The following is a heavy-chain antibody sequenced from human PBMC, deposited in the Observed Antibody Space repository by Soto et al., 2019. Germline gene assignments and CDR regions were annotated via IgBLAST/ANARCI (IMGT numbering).Heavy chain of an antibody. CDR1: GYSFRTYI. Sequence: ASVKVSCKTSGYSFRTYILYWVRQAPGQRLEWMGWINVGKGNTKYSEKFQDRVTITRDTSASTAYLELSSLRSEDSAVYYCASGHRDDICYQDYWGQGTLVTVSS. J-gene: IGHJ4*02. D-gene: IGHD2-21*01. V-gene: IGHV1-3*01. CDR3: ASGHRDDICYQDY. CDR2: INVGKGNT.